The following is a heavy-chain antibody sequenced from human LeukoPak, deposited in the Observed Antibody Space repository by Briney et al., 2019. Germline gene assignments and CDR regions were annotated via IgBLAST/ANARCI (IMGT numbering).Heavy chain of an antibody. CDR3: ARRCGGDCRHRSFDV. CDR2: ISASGSTP. D-gene: IGHD2-21*02. Sequence: GGSLRLSCVASGFTFTDYYMAWIRQAPGGGLGGVSFISASGSTPWNSDSVKGRLSISRDDATNSLYLQMSSLRPEDTAIYYCARRCGGDCRHRSFDVWGQGTMVTVSS. V-gene: IGHV3-11*01. J-gene: IGHJ3*01. CDR1: GFTFTDYY.